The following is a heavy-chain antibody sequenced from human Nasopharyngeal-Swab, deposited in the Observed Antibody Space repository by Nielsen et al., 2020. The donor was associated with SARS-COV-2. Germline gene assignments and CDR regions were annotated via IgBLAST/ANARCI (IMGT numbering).Heavy chain of an antibody. CDR1: GFPFSSYG. J-gene: IGHJ4*02. CDR3: AKDTSGWFLDY. D-gene: IGHD6-19*01. CDR2: ISYDGSNK. Sequence: GSLKISCAASGFPFSSYGMHWVRQAPGKGLEWVAVISYDGSNKYYADSVKGRFTISRDNSKNTLYLQMNSLRAEDTAVYYCAKDTSGWFLDYWGQGTLVTVSS. V-gene: IGHV3-30*18.